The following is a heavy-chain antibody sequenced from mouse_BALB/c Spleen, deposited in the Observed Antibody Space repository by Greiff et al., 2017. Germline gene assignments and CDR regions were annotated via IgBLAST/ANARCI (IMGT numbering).Heavy chain of an antibody. CDR1: GFTFSSYG. CDR3: ARGDRYALYAMDY. CDR2: INSNGGST. J-gene: IGHJ4*01. Sequence: EVHLVESGGGLVQPGGSLKLSCAASGFTFSSYGMSWVRQTPDKRLELVATINSNGGSTYYPDSVKGRFTISRDNAKNTLYLQMSSLKSEDTAMYYCARGDRYALYAMDYWGQGTSVTVSS. V-gene: IGHV5-6-3*01. D-gene: IGHD2-14*01.